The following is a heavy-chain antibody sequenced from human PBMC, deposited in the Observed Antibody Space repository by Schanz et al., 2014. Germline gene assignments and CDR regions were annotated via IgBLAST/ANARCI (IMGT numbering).Heavy chain of an antibody. Sequence: CAASGFTFSTYSMNWVRQAPGKGLEWVSSISSGSSYIYYADSVKGRFTISRDSAKNSLYLQMNSLRAEYTTVYYCARDHIAALRLDYGAEGYLVTVSA. V-gene: IGHV3-21*01. J-gene: IGHJ4*01. CDR2: ISSGSSYI. CDR1: GFTFSTYS. D-gene: IGHD6-6*01. CDR3: ARDHIAALRLDY.